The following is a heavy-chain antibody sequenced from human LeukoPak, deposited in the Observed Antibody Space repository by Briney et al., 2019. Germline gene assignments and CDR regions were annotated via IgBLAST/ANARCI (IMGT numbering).Heavy chain of an antibody. J-gene: IGHJ4*02. D-gene: IGHD3-3*01. V-gene: IGHV1-8*01. Sequence: ASVKVSCKASGYTFTSYDINRVRQATGPGLEWMGWMNPNSGNTGYAQKFQGRVTMTRNTSISTAYMELSSLRSEDTAVYYCARGPGRYYDFWSGSNYFVYWGQGTLVTVSS. CDR3: ARGPGRYYDFWSGSNYFVY. CDR2: MNPNSGNT. CDR1: GYTFTSYD.